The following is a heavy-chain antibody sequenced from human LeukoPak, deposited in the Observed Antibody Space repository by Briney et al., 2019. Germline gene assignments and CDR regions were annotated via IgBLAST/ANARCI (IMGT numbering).Heavy chain of an antibody. J-gene: IGHJ4*02. Sequence: PSETLSLTCAVSGGSISSGGYSWSWIRQPPGKGLEWIGYIYHSGSTYYNPSLKSRVTISVDRSKNQFSLKLSSVTAADTAVYYCASDYGGNTGNFDYWGQGTLVTVSS. CDR1: GGSISSGGYS. D-gene: IGHD4-23*01. CDR3: ASDYGGNTGNFDY. V-gene: IGHV4-30-2*01. CDR2: IYHSGST.